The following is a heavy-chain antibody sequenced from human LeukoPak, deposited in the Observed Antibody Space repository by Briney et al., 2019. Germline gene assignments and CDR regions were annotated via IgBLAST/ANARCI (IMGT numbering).Heavy chain of an antibody. V-gene: IGHV4-39*01. CDR2: ISYSGNT. D-gene: IGHD2-15*01. J-gene: IGHJ3*02. Sequence: SETLSLTCTVSGGSIISSDYHWGWVRRPPGRGLEWIGTISYSGNTDYKPSLRSRVTISVDTSNHQFSLRLGSVTAADTAVYHCARHCCSGPAKRVFDIWGQGTMVTVSS. CDR1: GGSIISSDYH. CDR3: ARHCCSGPAKRVFDI.